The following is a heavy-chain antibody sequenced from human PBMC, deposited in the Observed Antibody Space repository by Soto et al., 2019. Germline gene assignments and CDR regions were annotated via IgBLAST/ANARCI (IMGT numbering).Heavy chain of an antibody. CDR2: IGSSGGYI. D-gene: IGHD2-2*01. Sequence: PGGSLRLSCTVSGVTFSNYAMNWFRQAPGKGLEWVASIGSSGGYIFYADSLKGRSTISRDNAKESLDLQINSLRAEDTAVYYCAREKKHQSLGGRFGMDVWGQGTTVTVSS. J-gene: IGHJ6*02. CDR1: GVTFSNYA. CDR3: AREKKHQSLGGRFGMDV. V-gene: IGHV3-21*01.